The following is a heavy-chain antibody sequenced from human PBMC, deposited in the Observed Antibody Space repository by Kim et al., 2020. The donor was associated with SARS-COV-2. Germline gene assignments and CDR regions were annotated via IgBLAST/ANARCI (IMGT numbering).Heavy chain of an antibody. CDR2: IKTDGTET. J-gene: IGHJ4*02. CDR3: ARAGCNHGLDL. Sequence: GGSLRPSCTASGFSFSRYWMSWVRPAPGKGLEWVANIKTDGTETYYVDSLRGRFTISRDNAKNSICVQMNSLRDDDTAVYYCARAGCNHGLDLWGQRTLVTVLS. D-gene: IGHD5-18*01. CDR1: GFSFSRYW. V-gene: IGHV3-7*01.